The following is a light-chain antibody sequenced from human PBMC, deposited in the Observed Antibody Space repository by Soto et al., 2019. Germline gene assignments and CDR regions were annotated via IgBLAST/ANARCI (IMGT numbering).Light chain of an antibody. CDR1: SSNIGAGYN. CDR2: GNS. J-gene: IGLJ3*02. V-gene: IGLV1-40*01. Sequence: QSVLTQPPSVSGAPGQRVTISCTGSSSNIGAGYNVQWYQQLPGTAPKLLIYGNSNRPSGVPDRFSGSKSGTSASLAIAGLQADDEADYYCQSYDTTLSAWVFGGGTKLTVL. CDR3: QSYDTTLSAWV.